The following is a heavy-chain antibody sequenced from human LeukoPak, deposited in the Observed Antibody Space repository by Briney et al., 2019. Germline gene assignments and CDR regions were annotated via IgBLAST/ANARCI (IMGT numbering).Heavy chain of an antibody. J-gene: IGHJ4*02. CDR3: AKDQKVGANIDY. Sequence: QSGGSLRLSCAASGFTFSSYGMHWVRQAPGKGLEWVAFIRYDGSNKYYADSVKGRFTISRDNSKNTLYLQMNSPRAEDTAVYYCAKDQKVGANIDYWGQGTLVTVSS. V-gene: IGHV3-30*02. D-gene: IGHD1-26*01. CDR1: GFTFSSYG. CDR2: IRYDGSNK.